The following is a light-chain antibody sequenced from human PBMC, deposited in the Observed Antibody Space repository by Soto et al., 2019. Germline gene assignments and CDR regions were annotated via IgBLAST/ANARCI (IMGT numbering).Light chain of an antibody. CDR1: NSNIGSNT. J-gene: IGLJ2*01. Sequence: QSVVTQPPSASGTPGQRVTIPCSGSNSNIGSNTVNWYQQLPGAAPKLLIYSNNQRPSGVPDRFSGSKSGTSASLAITGLQSEDEADYYCAGWDDSLNGVVFGGWTKLTVL. CDR3: AGWDDSLNGVV. CDR2: SNN. V-gene: IGLV1-44*01.